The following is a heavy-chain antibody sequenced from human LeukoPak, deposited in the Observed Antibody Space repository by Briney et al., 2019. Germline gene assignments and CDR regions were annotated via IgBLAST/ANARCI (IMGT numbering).Heavy chain of an antibody. D-gene: IGHD6-6*01. V-gene: IGHV1-18*01. Sequence: GASVKVSCKASGYTFTSYGISWVRQAPGQGLEWVGWISAYNGNTNYAQKLQGRVTMTTDTSTSTAYMELRSLRSDDTAVYYCARDHHSSAGKEGVDYWGQGTLVTVSS. J-gene: IGHJ4*02. CDR3: ARDHHSSAGKEGVDY. CDR2: ISAYNGNT. CDR1: GYTFTSYG.